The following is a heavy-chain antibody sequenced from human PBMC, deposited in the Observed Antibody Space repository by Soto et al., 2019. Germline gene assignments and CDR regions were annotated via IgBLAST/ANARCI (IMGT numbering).Heavy chain of an antibody. D-gene: IGHD5-12*01. CDR3: AKDWGIEMATIITYYYGMDV. V-gene: IGHV3-30*18. Sequence: GGSLRLSCAASGFTFSSYGMHWVRQAPGKGLEWVAVISYDGSNKYYADSVKGRFTISRDNSKNTLYLQMDSLRAEDTAVYYCAKDWGIEMATIITYYYGMDVWGQGTTVTVSS. J-gene: IGHJ6*02. CDR1: GFTFSSYG. CDR2: ISYDGSNK.